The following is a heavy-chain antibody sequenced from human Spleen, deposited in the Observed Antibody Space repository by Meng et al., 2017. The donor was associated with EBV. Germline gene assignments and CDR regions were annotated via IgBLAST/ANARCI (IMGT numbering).Heavy chain of an antibody. CDR2: IYYTGTT. CDR3: ARSSVEYYELLDAFDL. Sequence: GPPQGPGPCWVKPSETLSLPCTVSDGSVSSGSYYWSWIRQPPGKGLEWIGYIYYTGTTNYNPSLKSRVTMSVDTSRDQLSLRLTSVTAADTAVYYCARSSVEYYELLDAFDLWGQGTMVTVSS. D-gene: IGHD3-22*01. J-gene: IGHJ3*01. V-gene: IGHV4-61*01. CDR1: DGSVSSGSYY.